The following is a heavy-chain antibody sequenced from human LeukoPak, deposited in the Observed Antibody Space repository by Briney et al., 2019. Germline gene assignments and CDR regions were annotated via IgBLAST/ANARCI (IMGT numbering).Heavy chain of an antibody. D-gene: IGHD6-13*01. CDR1: GGTFSSYA. V-gene: IGHV1-8*02. CDR3: ARKRIAADY. J-gene: IGHJ4*02. Sequence: ASVKVSCKASGGTFSSYAISWVRQAPGQGLEWMGWMNPNSGNTGYAQKFQGRVTMTRNTSISTAYMELSSLRSEDTAVYYCARKRIAADYWGRGTLVTVSS. CDR2: MNPNSGNT.